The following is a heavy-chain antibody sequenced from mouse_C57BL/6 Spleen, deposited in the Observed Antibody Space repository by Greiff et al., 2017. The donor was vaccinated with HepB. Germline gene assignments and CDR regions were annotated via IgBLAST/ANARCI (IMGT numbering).Heavy chain of an antibody. V-gene: IGHV1-61*01. D-gene: IGHD1-1*01. CDR2: IYPSDSET. J-gene: IGHJ2*01. CDR1: GYTFTSYW. CDR3: ARGIVARDFDY. Sequence: QVQLQQPGAELVRPGSSVKLSCKASGYTFTSYWMDWVKQRPGQGLEWIGKIYPSDSETHYNQKFKDKATLTVDKSSSTAYIQLSSLTSEDSAVYYCARGIVARDFDYWGQGTTLTVSS.